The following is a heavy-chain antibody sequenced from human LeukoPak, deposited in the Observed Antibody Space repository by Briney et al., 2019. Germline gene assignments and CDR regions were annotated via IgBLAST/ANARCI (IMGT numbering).Heavy chain of an antibody. CDR3: VYGSGSYYPDFDY. V-gene: IGHV4-39*07. D-gene: IGHD3-10*01. Sequence: ETLSLTCTVSGGSISSTSYFWVRIRQAPGKGLEWIGSIFHSGSTYYNPSLKSRVTISVDTSKNQFSLKLSSVTAADTAVYYCVYGSGSYYPDFDYWGQGTLVTVSS. J-gene: IGHJ4*02. CDR2: IFHSGST. CDR1: GGSISSTSYF.